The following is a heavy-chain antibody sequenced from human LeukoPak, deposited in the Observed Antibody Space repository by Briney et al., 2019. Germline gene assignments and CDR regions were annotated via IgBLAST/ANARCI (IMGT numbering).Heavy chain of an antibody. D-gene: IGHD2-15*01. Sequence: GASVKVSCKASGGTFSSYAISWVRQAPGQGLEWMGGIIPIFGTANYAQKFQGRVTITADESTSTAYMELSSLRSEDTAVYYCARVEYCSGGSCGFDCWGQGTLVTVSS. CDR3: ARVEYCSGGSCGFDC. CDR2: IIPIFGTA. V-gene: IGHV1-69*13. J-gene: IGHJ4*02. CDR1: GGTFSSYA.